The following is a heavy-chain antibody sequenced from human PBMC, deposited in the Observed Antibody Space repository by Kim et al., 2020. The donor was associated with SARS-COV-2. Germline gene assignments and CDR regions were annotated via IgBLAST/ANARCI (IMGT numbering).Heavy chain of an antibody. CDR3: ARVNWGGSAV. D-gene: IGHD3-16*01. V-gene: IGHV4-39*01. CDR1: GGSIRSSTYY. J-gene: IGHJ6*01. CDR2: VYYTGST. Sequence: SETLSLTCSVSGGSIRSSTYYWGWIRQPPGKGLEWIASVYYTGSTYYNPSLKSRVTISLDMSKNQFSLKLTSVTAADTAVYYCARVNWGGSAVWGQGATVTVSS.